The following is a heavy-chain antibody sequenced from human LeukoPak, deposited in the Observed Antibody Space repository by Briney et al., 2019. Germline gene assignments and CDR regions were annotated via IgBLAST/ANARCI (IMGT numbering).Heavy chain of an antibody. Sequence: SETLSLTCTVSGGSISTYYWSWIRQPPGKGLAWIGYVYYGGSTSYSPSLKSRVTISVDTSENQFSLKLSSVTAADTAVYYCARGRGCSGGSCYADYWGQGTLVTVSS. V-gene: IGHV4-59*01. CDR3: ARGRGCSGGSCYADY. D-gene: IGHD2-15*01. J-gene: IGHJ4*02. CDR1: GGSISTYY. CDR2: VYYGGST.